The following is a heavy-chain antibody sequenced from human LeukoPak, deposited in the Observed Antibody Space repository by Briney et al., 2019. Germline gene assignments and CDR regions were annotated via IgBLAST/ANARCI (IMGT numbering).Heavy chain of an antibody. CDR3: AKDSTDFGDYIAS. CDR2: ISGQSKYI. Sequence: GGSLRLSCAASGFTFSSYSMNWVRQAPGKGLEWVSSISGQSKYIYYADSVRGRFAISRDNAKNSLYLQMNSLRVEDTAVYYCAKDSTDFGDYIASWGQGTLLTVSS. V-gene: IGHV3-21*01. J-gene: IGHJ1*01. D-gene: IGHD4-17*01. CDR1: GFTFSSYS.